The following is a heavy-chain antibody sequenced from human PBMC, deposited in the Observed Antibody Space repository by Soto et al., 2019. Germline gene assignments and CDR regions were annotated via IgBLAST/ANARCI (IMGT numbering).Heavy chain of an antibody. CDR1: GFTSSNYF. Sequence: QVQLLESGGGVVQPGGSLRLSCAASGFTSSNYFMHWVRRAPGKGLEWVAVLWSDESDKHYADSVNGRFTISRDDSKNTLYVQMNSLRADDTAIYYCARGGRGHDLWSGYHSFDNWGQGTLVTVSS. CDR3: ARGGRGHDLWSGYHSFDN. J-gene: IGHJ4*02. D-gene: IGHD3-3*01. CDR2: LWSDESDK. V-gene: IGHV3-33*01.